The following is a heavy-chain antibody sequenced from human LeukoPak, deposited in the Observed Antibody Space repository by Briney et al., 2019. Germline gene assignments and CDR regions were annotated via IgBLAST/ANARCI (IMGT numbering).Heavy chain of an antibody. D-gene: IGHD3-16*01. CDR3: ATSSWNGGGGFDP. Sequence: SETLSLTCGVHGGTFSGYHWSWIRQPPGKGLEWIGEISHSGNTVYNPSLKSRVNISVDTSNNQFSLRLTSVTAADTAVYYCATSSWNGGGGFDPWGQGTLVTVSS. CDR1: GGTFSGYH. V-gene: IGHV4-34*08. J-gene: IGHJ5*02. CDR2: ISHSGNT.